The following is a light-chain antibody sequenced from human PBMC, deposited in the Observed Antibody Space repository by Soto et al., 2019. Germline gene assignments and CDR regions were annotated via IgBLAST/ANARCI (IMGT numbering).Light chain of an antibody. CDR1: SGSIASNY. V-gene: IGLV6-57*04. J-gene: IGLJ2*01. CDR2: EDN. Sequence: NFMLTQPHSVSESPGKTVTISCTRSSGSIASNYVQWYQQRPGSAPTTVIYEDNQRSSGVPDRFSGSIDSSSNSASLTISGLKTEDEADYYCQSYDSSINVVFGGGTKVTVL. CDR3: QSYDSSINVV.